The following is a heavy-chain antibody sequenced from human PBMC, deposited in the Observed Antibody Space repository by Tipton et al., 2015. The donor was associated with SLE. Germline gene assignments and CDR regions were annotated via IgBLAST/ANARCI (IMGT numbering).Heavy chain of an antibody. CDR1: GGSISAGTFY. CDR3: ARQPIATRTAFDI. V-gene: IGHV4-61*02. Sequence: TLSLTCTVSGGSISAGTFYWTWIRQPAGKGLEWIGRIYTSGSTSGSTNYNPSLESRVTISVDTSKNQFSLELSSVTAADTAVYYCARQPIATRTAFDIWGQGTMVTVSS. J-gene: IGHJ3*02. D-gene: IGHD2-21*01. CDR2: IYTSGSTSGST.